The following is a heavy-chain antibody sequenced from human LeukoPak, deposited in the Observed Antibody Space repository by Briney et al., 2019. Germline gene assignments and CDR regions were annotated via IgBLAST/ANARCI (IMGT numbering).Heavy chain of an antibody. D-gene: IGHD2-2*01. Sequence: SETLSLTCAAYGGSFSGYYWSWIRQPPGKGLEWIGEINHSGSTNYNPSLKSRVTISVDTSKNQFSLKLSSVTAADTAVYYCARGRRNIVVVPAAPHDAFDIWGQGTMVTASS. V-gene: IGHV4-34*01. J-gene: IGHJ3*02. CDR3: ARGRRNIVVVPAAPHDAFDI. CDR1: GGSFSGYY. CDR2: INHSGST.